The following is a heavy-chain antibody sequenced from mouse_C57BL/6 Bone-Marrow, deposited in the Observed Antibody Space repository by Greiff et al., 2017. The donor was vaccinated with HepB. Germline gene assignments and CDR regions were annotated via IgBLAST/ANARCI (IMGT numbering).Heavy chain of an antibody. Sequence: EVKLMESGGDLVKPGGSLKLSCAASGFTFSSYGMSWVRQTPDKRLEWVATISSGGSYTYYPDSVKGRFTISRDNAKNTLYLQMSSLKSEDTAMYYCERHFWYFDVWGTGTTVTVSS. CDR3: ERHFWYFDV. J-gene: IGHJ1*03. CDR1: GFTFSSYG. V-gene: IGHV5-6*01. CDR2: ISSGGSYT.